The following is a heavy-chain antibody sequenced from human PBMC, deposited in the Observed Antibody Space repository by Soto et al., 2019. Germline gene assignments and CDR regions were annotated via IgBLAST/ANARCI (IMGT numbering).Heavy chain of an antibody. J-gene: IGHJ5*02. CDR1: GGSISSYY. Sequence: SETLSLTCTVSGGSISSYYWSWIRQPPGKGLEWIGYIYYSGSTNYNPSLKSRVTISVDTSKNQFSLKLSSVTAADTAVYYCARQFLGYCSGGSCPRYGFDPWGQGTLVTVSS. CDR2: IYYSGST. V-gene: IGHV4-59*08. CDR3: ARQFLGYCSGGSCPRYGFDP. D-gene: IGHD2-15*01.